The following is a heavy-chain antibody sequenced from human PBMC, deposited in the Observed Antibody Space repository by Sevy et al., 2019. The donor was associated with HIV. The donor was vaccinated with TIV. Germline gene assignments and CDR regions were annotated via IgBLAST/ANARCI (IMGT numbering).Heavy chain of an antibody. D-gene: IGHD2-15*01. V-gene: IGHV1-18*01. J-gene: IGHJ6*02. CDR2: ISAYNGNT. CDR1: GYTFTSYG. Sequence: ASVKVSCKASGYTFTSYGISWVRQAPGQVLEWMGWISAYNGNTNYAQKLQGRVTMTTDTSTSTAYMELRSLRSDDTAVYYCARGAVVVVAATNYYYYGMDVWGQGTTVTVSS. CDR3: ARGAVVVVAATNYYYYGMDV.